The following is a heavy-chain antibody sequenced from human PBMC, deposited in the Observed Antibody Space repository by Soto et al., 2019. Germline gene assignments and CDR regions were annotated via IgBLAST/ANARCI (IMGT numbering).Heavy chain of an antibody. CDR3: ARVSYNYYDSSGSFDY. D-gene: IGHD3-22*01. Sequence: GGSLRLSCAASGFTFSSYEMNWVRQAPGEGLEWVSYISSSGSTIYYADSVKGRFTISRDNAKNSLYLQMNSLRAEDTAVYYCARVSYNYYDSSGSFDYWGQGTLVTVSS. CDR2: ISSSGSTI. V-gene: IGHV3-48*03. J-gene: IGHJ4*02. CDR1: GFTFSSYE.